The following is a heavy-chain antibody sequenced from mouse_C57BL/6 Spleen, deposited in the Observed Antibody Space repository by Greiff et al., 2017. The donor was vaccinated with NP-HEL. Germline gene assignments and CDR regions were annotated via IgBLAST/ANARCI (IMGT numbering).Heavy chain of an antibody. D-gene: IGHD1-1*01. Sequence: QVHVKQPGAELVKPGASVKLSCKASGYTFTSYWMHWVKQRPGQGLEWIGMIHPNSGSTNYNEKFKSKATLTVDKSSSTAYMQLSSLTSEDSAVYYCARLGSSLADWGQGTLVTVSA. V-gene: IGHV1-64*01. CDR3: ARLGSSLAD. CDR2: IHPNSGST. J-gene: IGHJ3*01. CDR1: GYTFTSYW.